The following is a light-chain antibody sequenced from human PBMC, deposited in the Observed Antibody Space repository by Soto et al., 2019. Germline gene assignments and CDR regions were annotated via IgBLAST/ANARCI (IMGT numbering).Light chain of an antibody. Sequence: SYELTQPPSVSVAPGKTARITCGGNNIGSKSVHWYQQKPGQAPVVVIYYDSDRPSGMPERFSGSNSGNTATLTISRVEAGDEADYYCQVWDSSSDHSVFGTGTKLNVL. CDR1: NIGSKS. CDR2: YDS. CDR3: QVWDSSSDHSV. J-gene: IGLJ1*01. V-gene: IGLV3-21*04.